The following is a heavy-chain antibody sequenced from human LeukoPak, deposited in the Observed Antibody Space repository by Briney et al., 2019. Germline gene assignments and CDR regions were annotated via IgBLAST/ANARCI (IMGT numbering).Heavy chain of an antibody. CDR1: GGSFSGYY. V-gene: IGHV4-34*01. D-gene: IGHD2-2*03. J-gene: IGHJ5*02. Sequence: SETLSLTCAVYGGSFSGYYWSWIRQPPGKGLEWIGEINHSGSTNYNPSLKSRVTISVDASKNQFSLKLSSVTAADTAVYYCARGPTLDIVVVPAAHNWFDPWGQGTLVTVSS. CDR2: INHSGST. CDR3: ARGPTLDIVVVPAAHNWFDP.